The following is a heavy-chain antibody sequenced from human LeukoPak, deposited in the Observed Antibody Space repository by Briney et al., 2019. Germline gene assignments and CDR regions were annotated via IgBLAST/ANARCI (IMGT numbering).Heavy chain of an antibody. V-gene: IGHV3-33*01. Sequence: GGSLRLSCAASGFTFSSYGMHWVRQAPGKGLEWVAVIWYDGSNKYYADSVKGRFTISRDNSKNTLYLQMNSLRAEDTAVYYCARDGDDYVWGSYRPEPAFDYWGQGTLDTVSS. CDR3: ARDGDDYVWGSYRPEPAFDY. J-gene: IGHJ4*02. CDR1: GFTFSSYG. D-gene: IGHD3-16*02. CDR2: IWYDGSNK.